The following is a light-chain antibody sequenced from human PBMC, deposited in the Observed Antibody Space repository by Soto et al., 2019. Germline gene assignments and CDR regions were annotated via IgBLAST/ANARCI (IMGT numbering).Light chain of an antibody. CDR3: SSYTSSNPYV. CDR2: EVS. V-gene: IGLV2-14*01. Sequence: QSALTXPASVSGSPGQSXTXXXTXXXXXVVGYNYFSWYQQHTDKAPKLLIFEVSNRPSGVSDRFSGSKSGNTASLTISGLQAEDEADYYCSSYTSSNPYVFGTGTKLTVL. J-gene: IGLJ1*01. CDR1: XXXVVGYNY.